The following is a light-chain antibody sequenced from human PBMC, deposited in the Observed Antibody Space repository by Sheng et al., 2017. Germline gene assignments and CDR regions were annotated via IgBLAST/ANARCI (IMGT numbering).Light chain of an antibody. CDR2: KAS. V-gene: IGKV1-5*03. Sequence: DIQMTQSPSTLSASVGDRVTITCRASQSISSWLAWYQQKPGKAPNLLIHKASSLESGVPSRFSGSGSGTEFTLTISSLQPDDFATYYCQQYNYYPLTFGGGTKVEIK. CDR1: QSISSW. CDR3: QQYNYYPLT. J-gene: IGKJ4*01.